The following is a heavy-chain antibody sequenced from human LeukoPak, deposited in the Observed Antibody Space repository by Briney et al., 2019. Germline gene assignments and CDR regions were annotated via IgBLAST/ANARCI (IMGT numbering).Heavy chain of an antibody. CDR1: GGTFSSYT. CDR3: ARDTAAGSTDY. V-gene: IGHV1-69*04. Sequence: SVKVSCKASGGTFSSYTISWVRQAPGQGLEWMGRIIPILGIANYAQKFQGRVTITADKSTSTAYMELSSLRSEDTAVYYCARDTAAGSTDYWGQGTLVTVSP. J-gene: IGHJ4*02. D-gene: IGHD6-13*01. CDR2: IIPILGIA.